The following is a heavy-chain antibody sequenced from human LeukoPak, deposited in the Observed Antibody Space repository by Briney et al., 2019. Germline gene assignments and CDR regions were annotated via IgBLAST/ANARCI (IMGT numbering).Heavy chain of an antibody. D-gene: IGHD6-6*01. J-gene: IGHJ5*02. Sequence: PETLSLTCAVYGGSFSGYYWSWIRQPPGKGLEWIGEINHSGSTNYNPSLKSRVTISVDTSKNQFSLKLSSVTAADTAVYYCARDGQQLVGGWFDPWGQGTLVTVSS. CDR2: INHSGST. V-gene: IGHV4-34*01. CDR1: GGSFSGYY. CDR3: ARDGQQLVGGWFDP.